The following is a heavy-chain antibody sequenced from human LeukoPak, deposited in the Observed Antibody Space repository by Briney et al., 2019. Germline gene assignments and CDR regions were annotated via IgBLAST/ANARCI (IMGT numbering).Heavy chain of an antibody. Sequence: GGSLRLSCAASGFTFNTYTMNWVRQAPGKGLEWVSYISGSSGIIDYADSVRGRFTISRDNAKNSLYLQMNSLRAEDTAVYYCAKDFGDYYDSSGPADYWGQGTLVTVSS. D-gene: IGHD3-22*01. CDR3: AKDFGDYYDSSGPADY. V-gene: IGHV3-48*01. J-gene: IGHJ4*02. CDR1: GFTFNTYT. CDR2: ISGSSGII.